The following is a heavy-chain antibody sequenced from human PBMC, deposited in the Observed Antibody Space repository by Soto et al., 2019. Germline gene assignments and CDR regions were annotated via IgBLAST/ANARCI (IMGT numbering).Heavy chain of an antibody. CDR3: SRGILV. D-gene: IGHD5-18*01. V-gene: IGHV4-31*03. J-gene: IGHJ4*02. CDR1: GGSINSGGYC. Sequence: QVQLQESGPGLVKPSQTLSLTCTVSGGSINSGGYCWSWIRQHPGKGLDWIGCISYGGSTSYNPSLKSRLTISVDTSKNQFSLKLTSVTAADTAVYYCSRGILVWGQGALITVSS. CDR2: ISYGGST.